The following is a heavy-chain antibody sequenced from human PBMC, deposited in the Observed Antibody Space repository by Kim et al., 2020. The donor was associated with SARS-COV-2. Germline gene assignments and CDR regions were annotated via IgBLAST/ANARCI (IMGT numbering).Heavy chain of an antibody. CDR2: ISSSGSTI. CDR1: GFIFSDYY. V-gene: IGHV3-11*01. Sequence: GGSLRLSCAASGFIFSDYYMTWIRQAPGKGLDWVSYISSSGSTIYYADSVKGRFTISRDNARSSLYLQMNSLRAEDTAVYYCARGPRYGGSQARYWGQGTLVTVSS. J-gene: IGHJ4*02. D-gene: IGHD1-26*01. CDR3: ARGPRYGGSQARY.